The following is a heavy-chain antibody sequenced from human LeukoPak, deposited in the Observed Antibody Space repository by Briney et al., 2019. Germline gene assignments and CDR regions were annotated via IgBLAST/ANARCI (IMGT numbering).Heavy chain of an antibody. CDR3: ARDRVITVTNTIMDV. V-gene: IGHV3-30-3*01. J-gene: IGHJ6*02. CDR1: GFTFSSYA. Sequence: GGSLRLSCAASGFTFSSYAMHWVRQAPGKGLEWVAVISYDGSNKYYADSVKGRFTIPRDNSKNTLYLQMNSLRAEDTAVYYCARDRVITVTNTIMDVWGQGTTVTVSS. CDR2: ISYDGSNK. D-gene: IGHD4-17*01.